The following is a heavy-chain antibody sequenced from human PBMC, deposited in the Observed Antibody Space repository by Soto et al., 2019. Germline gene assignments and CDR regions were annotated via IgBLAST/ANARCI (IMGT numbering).Heavy chain of an antibody. Sequence: QVQLVESGGGVVQPGRSLRLSCAASGFTFSSYAMHWVRQAPGKGLEWVAVISYDGSNKYYADSVKGRFTISRDNSKNTLYLQMNSLRAEDTAVYYCARDLLRAEFYIWGQGTMVTVSS. D-gene: IGHD3-22*01. J-gene: IGHJ3*02. CDR3: ARDLLRAEFYI. CDR1: GFTFSSYA. CDR2: ISYDGSNK. V-gene: IGHV3-30-3*01.